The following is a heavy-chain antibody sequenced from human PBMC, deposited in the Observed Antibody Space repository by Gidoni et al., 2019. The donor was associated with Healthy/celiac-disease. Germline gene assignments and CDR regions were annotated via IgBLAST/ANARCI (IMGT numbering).Heavy chain of an antibody. D-gene: IGHD2-2*02. Sequence: QLQLQESGPGLVKPSETLSLTCTVSGGSISSRSYYWGWIRQPPGKGLEWIGSIYYSGSTYYNPSLKSRVTISVDTSKNQFSLKLISVTAADTAVYYCARHGAYCSSTSCYRHFDYWGQGTLVTVSS. J-gene: IGHJ4*02. CDR2: IYYSGST. V-gene: IGHV4-39*01. CDR3: ARHGAYCSSTSCYRHFDY. CDR1: GGSISSRSYY.